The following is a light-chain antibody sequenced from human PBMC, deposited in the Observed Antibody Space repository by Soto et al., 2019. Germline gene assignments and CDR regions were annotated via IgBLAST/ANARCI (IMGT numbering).Light chain of an antibody. J-gene: IGKJ1*01. Sequence: DIPMTQSPSTLYASVGDRVTITCRASQSISSWLAWYQQKPGKAPKLLIYKASSLEGGVPSRFSGSGSGTEFTLTISSLQPDDLATYYCQQYNSYPWTFGQGTKVEIK. V-gene: IGKV1-5*03. CDR3: QQYNSYPWT. CDR2: KAS. CDR1: QSISSW.